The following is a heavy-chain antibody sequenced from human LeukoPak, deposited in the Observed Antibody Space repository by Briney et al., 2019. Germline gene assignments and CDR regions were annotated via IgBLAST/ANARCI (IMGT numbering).Heavy chain of an antibody. J-gene: IGHJ3*02. Sequence: ASVKVSCKASGYTFTSYGISWVRQAPGQGLEWMGWISAYNGDTNYAQKLQGRVTMTTDTSTSTAYMELRSLRSDDTAVYYCARLAFSGSYQHDAFHIWGQGTMVTVSS. CDR3: ARLAFSGSYQHDAFHI. CDR2: ISAYNGDT. V-gene: IGHV1-18*01. CDR1: GYTFTSYG. D-gene: IGHD1-26*01.